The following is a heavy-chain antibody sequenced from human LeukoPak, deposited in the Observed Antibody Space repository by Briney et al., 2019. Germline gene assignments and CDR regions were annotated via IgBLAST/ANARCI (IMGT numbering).Heavy chain of an antibody. CDR3: ARGSTWYEIYFQY. D-gene: IGHD3-9*01. CDR2: IYTSGST. Sequence: SETLSLTCTVSGGSISSYYWNWIRQPAGKGLEWIGRIYTSGSTNYNPSLKSRVTMSIGTSKNQVSLKLSSVTTADTAIYYCARGSTWYEIYFQYWGQGTLVTVSS. V-gene: IGHV4-4*07. J-gene: IGHJ1*01. CDR1: GGSISSYY.